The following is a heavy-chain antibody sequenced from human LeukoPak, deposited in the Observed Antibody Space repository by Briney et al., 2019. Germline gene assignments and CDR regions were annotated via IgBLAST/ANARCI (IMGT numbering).Heavy chain of an antibody. CDR1: GGSISSSSYY. CDR3: ARRITMIVVVDAFDI. V-gene: IGHV4-39*01. J-gene: IGHJ3*02. CDR2: IYYSGST. Sequence: SETLSLTCTVSGGSISSSSYYWGWIRQPPGKGLEWIGSIYYSGSTYYNPSLKSRVTISVDTSKNQFSLKLSSVTAADTAVYYCARRITMIVVVDAFDIWGQGTMVTVPS. D-gene: IGHD3-22*01.